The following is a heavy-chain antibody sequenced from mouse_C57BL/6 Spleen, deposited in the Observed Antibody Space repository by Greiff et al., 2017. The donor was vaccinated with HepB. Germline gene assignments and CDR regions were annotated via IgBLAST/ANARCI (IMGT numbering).Heavy chain of an antibody. V-gene: IGHV1-26*01. Sequence: VQLQQSGPELVKPGASVKISCKASGYTFTDYYMNWVKQSHGKSLEWIGDINPNNGGTSYNQKFKGKATLTVDKSSSTAYMELRSLTSEDSAVYYCARGGIYYGNYDYWGQGTTLTVSS. J-gene: IGHJ2*01. CDR3: ARGGIYYGNYDY. D-gene: IGHD2-1*01. CDR1: GYTFTDYY. CDR2: INPNNGGT.